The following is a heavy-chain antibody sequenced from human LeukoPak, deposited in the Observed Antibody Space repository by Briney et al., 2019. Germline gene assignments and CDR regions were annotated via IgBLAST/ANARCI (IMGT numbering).Heavy chain of an antibody. CDR3: ARAQRGIQLWLLWFDP. J-gene: IGHJ5*02. Sequence: PSETLSLTCTVSGGSISSYYWSWIRQPPGEGLEWIGYIYYSGSTNYNPSLKSRVTISVDTSKNQFSLKLSSVTAADTAVYYCARAQRGIQLWLLWFDPWGQGTLVTVSS. CDR1: GGSISSYY. V-gene: IGHV4-59*01. CDR2: IYYSGST. D-gene: IGHD5-18*01.